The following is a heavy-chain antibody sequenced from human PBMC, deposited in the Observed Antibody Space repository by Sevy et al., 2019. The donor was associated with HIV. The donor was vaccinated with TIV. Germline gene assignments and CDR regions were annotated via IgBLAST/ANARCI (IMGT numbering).Heavy chain of an antibody. CDR1: GFTFGDYR. CDR3: TRTILMVYAIQVGAFDF. Sequence: GGSLRLSCTASGFTFGDYRMSWFRQAPGKGLEWVGFIRSKTYCGTIEYAASVKGRFTISRDDSKSIAYLQMNSLKTEDTAVYYCTRTILMVYAIQVGAFDFWGQGTMVTVSS. CDR2: IRSKTYCGTI. V-gene: IGHV3-49*03. D-gene: IGHD2-8*01. J-gene: IGHJ3*01.